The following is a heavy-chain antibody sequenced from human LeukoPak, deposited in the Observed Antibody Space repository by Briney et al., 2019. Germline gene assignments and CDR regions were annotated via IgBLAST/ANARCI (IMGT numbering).Heavy chain of an antibody. CDR3: AKGGYDYVWGSYRYPSDY. CDR1: GFTFSSYA. Sequence: PGGSLRLSCAASGFTFSSYAMSWVRQAPGKGLEWVSAISGSGGSTYYADSVKGRFTTSRDNSKNTLYLQMNSLRAEDTAVYYCAKGGYDYVWGSYRYPSDYWGQGTLVTVSS. CDR2: ISGSGGST. V-gene: IGHV3-23*01. D-gene: IGHD3-16*02. J-gene: IGHJ4*02.